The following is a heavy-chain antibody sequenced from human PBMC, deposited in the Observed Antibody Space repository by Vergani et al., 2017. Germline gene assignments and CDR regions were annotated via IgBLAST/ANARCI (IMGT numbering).Heavy chain of an antibody. CDR2: ISGSGGST. D-gene: IGHD2-21*02. Sequence: EVQLVESGGGLVQPGGSLRLSCAASGFTVSSNYMSWVRQAPGKGLEWVSSISGSGGSTYYADSVKGRFTISRDDSKNMLYLQMNSLRAEDTAVYYCAKTGLVVVTAEPYFFDYWGQGTLVTVSS. CDR3: AKTGLVVVTAEPYFFDY. J-gene: IGHJ4*02. V-gene: IGHV3-23*04. CDR1: GFTVSSNY.